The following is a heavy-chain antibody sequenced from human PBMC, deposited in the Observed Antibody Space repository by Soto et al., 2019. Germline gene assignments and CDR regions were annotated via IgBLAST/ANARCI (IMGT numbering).Heavy chain of an antibody. Sequence: GGSLRLSCAASGFTFSSYGMHWVRQAPGKGLEWVAVISYDGSNKYYADSVKGRFTISRDNSKNTLYLQMNSLRAEDTAVYYCAKNGPTDSSSWTYYFDYWGQGTLVTVSS. J-gene: IGHJ4*02. CDR3: AKNGPTDSSSWTYYFDY. V-gene: IGHV3-30*18. CDR2: ISYDGSNK. CDR1: GFTFSSYG. D-gene: IGHD6-13*01.